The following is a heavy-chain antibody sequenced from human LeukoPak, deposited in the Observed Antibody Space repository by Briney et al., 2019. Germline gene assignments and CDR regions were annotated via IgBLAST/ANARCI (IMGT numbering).Heavy chain of an antibody. D-gene: IGHD3-9*01. CDR1: GFSFSSYA. Sequence: GGSLRLSCAASGFSFSSYAMSWVSQAPGKGLERVSGISGSGGRTYYADSVKGRFTISRDKSKNTLYLQMNSLRAEDTAVYFCAKTTAYDILTGLNWFDPWGQGTLVTVSS. CDR2: ISGSGGRT. V-gene: IGHV3-23*01. CDR3: AKTTAYDILTGLNWFDP. J-gene: IGHJ5*02.